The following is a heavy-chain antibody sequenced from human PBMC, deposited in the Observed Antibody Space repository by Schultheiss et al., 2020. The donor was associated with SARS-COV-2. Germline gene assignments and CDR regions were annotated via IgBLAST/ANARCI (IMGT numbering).Heavy chain of an antibody. Sequence: SQTLSLTCTVSGGSISSYYWSWIRQPPGKGLEWIGSIYTSGSTNYNPSLKSRVTISVDTSKNQFSLKLSSVTAADTAVYYCARAGYSYGFGYYYGMDVWGQGTTVTVSS. J-gene: IGHJ6*02. CDR2: IYTSGST. CDR3: ARAGYSYGFGYYYGMDV. CDR1: GGSISSYY. V-gene: IGHV4-4*08. D-gene: IGHD5-18*01.